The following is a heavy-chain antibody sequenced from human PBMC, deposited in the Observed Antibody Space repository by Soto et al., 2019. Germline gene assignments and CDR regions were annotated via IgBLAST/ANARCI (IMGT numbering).Heavy chain of an antibody. Sequence: SVKVSCKASGGTFSSYAISWVRQAPGQGLEWMGGIIPIFGTANYAQKFQGRVTITADESTSTAYMELSSLRSEDTAVYYCAIGTEATTHYYYYFGMDVWGQGTTVTVSS. J-gene: IGHJ6*02. CDR1: GGTFSSYA. V-gene: IGHV1-69*13. CDR3: AIGTEATTHYYYYFGMDV. D-gene: IGHD1-1*01. CDR2: IIPIFGTA.